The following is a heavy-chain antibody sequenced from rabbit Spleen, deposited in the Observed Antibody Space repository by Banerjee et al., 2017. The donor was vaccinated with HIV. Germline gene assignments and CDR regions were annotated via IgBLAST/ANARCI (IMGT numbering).Heavy chain of an antibody. D-gene: IGHD1-1*01. CDR2: GYPDGIGST. V-gene: IGHV1S45*01. Sequence: QEHLEESGGGLVKPEGSLTLTCKASGFSITTSAYMCWVRQAPGKGLEWIGCGYPDGIGSTAYASWAKGRFTISKSSSTTVTLQMTSLTAADTATYFCARDLDGVIGWNFGWWGPGTLVTVS. CDR3: ARDLDGVIGWNFGW. CDR1: GFSITTSAY. J-gene: IGHJ4*01.